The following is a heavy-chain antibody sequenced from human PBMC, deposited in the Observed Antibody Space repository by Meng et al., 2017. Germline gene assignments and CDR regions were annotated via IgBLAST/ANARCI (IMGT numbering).Heavy chain of an antibody. CDR1: GFTFDDYG. CDR2: INWNGGST. J-gene: IGHJ4*02. D-gene: IGHD3-10*01. CDR3: ARTTPEDYYGSGSYYSHPDY. V-gene: IGHV3-20*04. Sequence: GESLKISCAASGFTFDDYGMSWVRQAPGKGLEWVSGINWNGGSTGYADSVKGRFTISRDNAKNSLSLQLNSLRAEDPALYYCARTTPEDYYGSGSYYSHPDYWGQGTLVTVSS.